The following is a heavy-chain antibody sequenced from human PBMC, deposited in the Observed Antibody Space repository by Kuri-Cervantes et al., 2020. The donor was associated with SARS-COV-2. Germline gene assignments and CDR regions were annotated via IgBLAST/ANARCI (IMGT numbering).Heavy chain of an antibody. Sequence: SLKISCAASGFTFDDYAMHWVRQAPGKGLEWVSGISWNSGSIGYADSVKGRFTISRDNAKNSLYLQMNSLRAEDTALYYCARDPPRRSMDVWVQGTTVTGSS. CDR3: ARDPPRRSMDV. J-gene: IGHJ6*02. V-gene: IGHV3-9*01. CDR1: GFTFDDYA. CDR2: ISWNSGSI.